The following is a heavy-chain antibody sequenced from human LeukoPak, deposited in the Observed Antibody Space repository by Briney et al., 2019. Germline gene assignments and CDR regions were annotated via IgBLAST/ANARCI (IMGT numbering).Heavy chain of an antibody. V-gene: IGHV4-34*01. CDR2: INHSGST. CDR1: GGSFSGYY. D-gene: IGHD4-11*01. CDR3: ARQVNYAHFYYYYYMDV. J-gene: IGHJ6*03. Sequence: PSETLSLTCAVYGGSFSGYYWSWIRQPPGKGLEWIGEINHSGSTNYNPSLKSRVTISVDTSKNQFSLKLSSVTAADTAVYYCARQVNYAHFYYYYYMDVWGKGTTVTISS.